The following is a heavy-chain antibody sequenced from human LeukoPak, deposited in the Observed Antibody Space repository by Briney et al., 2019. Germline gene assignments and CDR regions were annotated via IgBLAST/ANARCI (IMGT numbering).Heavy chain of an antibody. Sequence: GGSLRLSCAASGFTVSSNDMSWVRQAPGKGLECISVIYSGGSTDYADSVKGRLTISRDNSKNKLYLQMNSLRAEDTAVYYCARVVDHDYGDYYLDYWGQRTLVTVSS. CDR1: GFTVSSND. CDR3: ARVVDHDYGDYYLDY. J-gene: IGHJ4*02. D-gene: IGHD4-17*01. CDR2: IYSGGST. V-gene: IGHV3-53*01.